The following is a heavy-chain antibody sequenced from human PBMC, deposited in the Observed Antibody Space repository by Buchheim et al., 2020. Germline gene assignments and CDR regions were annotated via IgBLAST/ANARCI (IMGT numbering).Heavy chain of an antibody. CDR3: ARGRGITIFGVVIRRGDWFDP. V-gene: IGHV4-34*01. CDR1: GGSFSGYY. Sequence: QVQLQQWGAGLLKPSETLSLTCAVYGGSFSGYYWSWIRQPPGKGLEWIGEINHSGSTNYNPSLKSRVTISVDTSKNQFSLKLSSVTAADTAVYYCARGRGITIFGVVIRRGDWFDPWGQGTL. CDR2: INHSGST. D-gene: IGHD3-3*01. J-gene: IGHJ5*02.